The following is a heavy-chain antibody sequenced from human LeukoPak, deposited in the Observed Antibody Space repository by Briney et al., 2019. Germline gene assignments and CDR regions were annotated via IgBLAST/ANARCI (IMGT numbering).Heavy chain of an antibody. CDR3: ARLGPVDAHDY. CDR1: GGSISTYF. Sequence: SETLSLTCTVSGGSISTYFWTWIRQPPGKGLEWIGYIDYSAYTKYNPSLKSRVTISVDTSKNQFSLKLSSVTAADTAVYYCARLGPVDAHDYWGQGTLVTVSS. J-gene: IGHJ4*02. V-gene: IGHV4-59*01. CDR2: IDYSAYT. D-gene: IGHD1-14*01.